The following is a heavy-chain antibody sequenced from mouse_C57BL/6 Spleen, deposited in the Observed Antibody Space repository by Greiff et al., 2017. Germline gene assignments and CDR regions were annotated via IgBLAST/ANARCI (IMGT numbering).Heavy chain of an antibody. CDR3: ARWSYGYWYFDV. D-gene: IGHD2-10*02. CDR1: GYTFTDYY. Sequence: VQLQQSGAELVRPGASVKLSCKASGYTFTDYYINWVKQRPGQGLEWIARIYPGSGNTYYNEKFKGKATLTAEKSSSTAYMQLSSLTSEDSAVYFCARWSYGYWYFDVWGTGTTVTVSS. CDR2: IYPGSGNT. V-gene: IGHV1-76*01. J-gene: IGHJ1*03.